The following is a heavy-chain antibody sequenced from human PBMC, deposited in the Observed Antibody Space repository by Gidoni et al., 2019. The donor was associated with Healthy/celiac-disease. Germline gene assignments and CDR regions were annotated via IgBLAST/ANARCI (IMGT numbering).Heavy chain of an antibody. D-gene: IGHD2-2*01. CDR2: IYYSGST. Sequence: QVQLQESGPGLVKPSETLSLTCTVSGASISSYYWSWVRQPPGKGLEWIGDIYYSGSTNYNPSLKSRVTISVDTSKNQFYLKLSSVTAADTAVYYCARVQPYGPAFDYWGQGTLVTVSS. CDR1: GASISSYY. J-gene: IGHJ4*02. CDR3: ARVQPYGPAFDY. V-gene: IGHV4-59*01.